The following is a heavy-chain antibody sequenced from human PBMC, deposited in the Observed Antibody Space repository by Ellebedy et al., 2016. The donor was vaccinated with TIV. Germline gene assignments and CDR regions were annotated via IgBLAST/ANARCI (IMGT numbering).Heavy chain of an antibody. CDR1: GFTFSRYA. V-gene: IGHV3-23*01. D-gene: IGHD2-21*01. J-gene: IGHJ5*02. CDR2: IVGIGGGI. Sequence: PGGSLRLSCAASGFTFSRYAMTWVRQAPGKGLEWVSGIVGIGGGIFDADAVKVRFTISRENSKSTVDLQMNSLRAEDTSIYYCARDRTPGDGHWVFDPWGQGALVTVSS. CDR3: ARDRTPGDGHWVFDP.